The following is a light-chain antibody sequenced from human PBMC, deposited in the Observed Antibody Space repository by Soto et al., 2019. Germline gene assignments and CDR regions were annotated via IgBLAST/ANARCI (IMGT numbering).Light chain of an antibody. V-gene: IGKV1-5*03. Sequence: DIEITESPATLNDYVGDSVTITCRADQSISTWLAWYQQKPGKAPNLLIYKASRLETGVPSRFSGSGSGTDFTLTISSLQPEDFATYYCLQEYNYPITFGQGTRLEI. CDR2: KAS. J-gene: IGKJ5*01. CDR1: QSISTW. CDR3: LQEYNYPIT.